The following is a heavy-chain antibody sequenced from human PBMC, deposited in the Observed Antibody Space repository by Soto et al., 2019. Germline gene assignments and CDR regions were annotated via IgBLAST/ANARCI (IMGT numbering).Heavy chain of an antibody. V-gene: IGHV3-33*01. D-gene: IGHD5-18*01. J-gene: IGHJ4*02. Sequence: QVQLVESGGGVVQPGRSLRLSCAASGFTFSSYGMHWVRQAPGKGLEWVAVIWYDGSNKYYADSVKGRFTISRDNSKNTAYLQMNNLRAEDTAVYYCATVDLYSYGFGGFDYWGQGTLVTVSS. CDR2: IWYDGSNK. CDR3: ATVDLYSYGFGGFDY. CDR1: GFTFSSYG.